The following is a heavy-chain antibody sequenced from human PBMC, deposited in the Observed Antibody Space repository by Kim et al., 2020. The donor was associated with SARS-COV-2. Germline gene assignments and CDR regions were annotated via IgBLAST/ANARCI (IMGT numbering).Heavy chain of an antibody. CDR1: GFTFSSYS. Sequence: GGSLRLSCAASGFTFSSYSMNWVRQAPGKGLEWVSYISSSSSTIYYADSVKGRFTISRDNAKNSLYLQMNSLRDEDTAVYYCARGLNWNLWGAFDIWGQGTMVTVSS. V-gene: IGHV3-48*02. CDR3: ARGLNWNLWGAFDI. J-gene: IGHJ3*02. CDR2: ISSSSSTI. D-gene: IGHD1-20*01.